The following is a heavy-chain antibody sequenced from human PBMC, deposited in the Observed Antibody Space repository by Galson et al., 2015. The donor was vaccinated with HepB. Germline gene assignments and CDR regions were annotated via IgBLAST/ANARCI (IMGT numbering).Heavy chain of an antibody. D-gene: IGHD3-16*02. CDR2: INPSGGST. J-gene: IGHJ6*02. CDR3: ARDPPYDYVWGSYRYYYYYGMDV. V-gene: IGHV1-46*01. CDR1: GYTFTSYY. Sequence: SVKVSCKASGYTFTSYYMHWVRQAPGQGLEWMGIINPSGGSTNYAQKFQGRVTMTRDTSTSTVYMELSSLRSEDTAVYYCARDPPYDYVWGSYRYYYYYGMDVWGQGTTVTVSS.